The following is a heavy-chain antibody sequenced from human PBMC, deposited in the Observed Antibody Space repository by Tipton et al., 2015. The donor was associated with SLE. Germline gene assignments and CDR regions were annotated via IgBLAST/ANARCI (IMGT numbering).Heavy chain of an antibody. D-gene: IGHD3-22*01. V-gene: IGHV5-51*01. CDR2: IYPGDSDT. Sequence: QLVQSGAEVKKPGESLKISCKGSGYSFTSYWIGWVRQMPGKGLEWMGTIYPGDSDTRYSPSFQGQVTISADKSISTAYLQWSSLKASDTAMYYCARHPHYYDSSGYYESVDWGQGTLVTVSS. J-gene: IGHJ4*02. CDR3: ARHPHYYDSSGYYESVD. CDR1: GYSFTSYW.